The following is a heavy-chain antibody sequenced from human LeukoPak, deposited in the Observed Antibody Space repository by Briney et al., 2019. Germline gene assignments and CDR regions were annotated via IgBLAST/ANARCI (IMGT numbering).Heavy chain of an antibody. CDR2: IYTSGST. V-gene: IGHV4-4*07. Sequence: SETLSLTCTVSGGSISSYYWSWSRQPAGKGLEWIGRIYTSGSTNYNPSLKSRVTMSVDTSKNQFSLKLSSVTAADTAVYYCALTYSSSWYHFDYWGQGTLVTVSS. CDR3: ALTYSSSWYHFDY. J-gene: IGHJ4*02. D-gene: IGHD6-13*01. CDR1: GGSISSYY.